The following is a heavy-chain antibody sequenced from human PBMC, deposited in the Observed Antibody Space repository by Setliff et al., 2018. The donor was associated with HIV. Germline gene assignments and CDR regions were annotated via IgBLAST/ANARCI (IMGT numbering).Heavy chain of an antibody. J-gene: IGHJ3*02. D-gene: IGHD3-10*01. CDR3: ARDLTMVLGRGGGGDAFDI. Sequence: ASVKVSCKASGYTFTSYGISWVRQAPGQGLEWMGWISAYNGNTNYEQKLQGRVTMTTDTSTSTAYMELRSLRSDDTAVYYGARDLTMVLGRGGGGDAFDIWGQGTMVTVSS. V-gene: IGHV1-18*01. CDR1: GYTFTSYG. CDR2: ISAYNGNT.